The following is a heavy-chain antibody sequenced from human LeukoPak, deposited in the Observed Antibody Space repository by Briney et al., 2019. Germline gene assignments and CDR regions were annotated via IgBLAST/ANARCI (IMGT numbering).Heavy chain of an antibody. CDR3: ARVDWMIGAFDI. Sequence: GGSLRLSCAASGFTFSSYSMNWVRQAPGKGLEWVSSISSSSSYIYYADSVKGRFTISRDNAKNSLYLQMNSLRDEDTAVYYCARVDWMIGAFDIWGQGTMVTVSS. V-gene: IGHV3-21*01. J-gene: IGHJ3*02. D-gene: IGHD3-22*01. CDR1: GFTFSSYS. CDR2: ISSSSSYI.